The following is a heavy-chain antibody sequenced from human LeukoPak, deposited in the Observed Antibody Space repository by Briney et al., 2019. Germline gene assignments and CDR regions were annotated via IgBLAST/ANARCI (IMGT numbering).Heavy chain of an antibody. D-gene: IGHD3-10*01. J-gene: IGHJ4*02. CDR1: GFTFSSYA. V-gene: IGHV3-30*04. Sequence: GGSLRLSCAASGFTFSSYAMHWVRQAPGKGLEWVAVISYDGSNKYYADSVKGRFTISRDNSKNTLYLQMNSLRAEDTAVYYCARDYGFGELLVVYYFDYWGQGTLVTVSS. CDR3: ARDYGFGELLVVYYFDY. CDR2: ISYDGSNK.